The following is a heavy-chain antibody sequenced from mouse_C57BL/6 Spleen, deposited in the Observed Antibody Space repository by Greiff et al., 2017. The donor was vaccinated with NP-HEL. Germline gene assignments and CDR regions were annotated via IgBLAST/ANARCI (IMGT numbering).Heavy chain of an antibody. V-gene: IGHV7-3*01. Sequence: EVKLVESGGGLVQPGGSLSLSCAASGFTFPDYYMSWVRQPPGKALEWLGFIRNKANGYTTEYSASVKGRFTISRDNSQIILYLHMNALRAEDSATYYCARSLDYAMDYWGQGTSVTVSS. J-gene: IGHJ4*01. CDR2: IRNKANGYTT. CDR3: ARSLDYAMDY. CDR1: GFTFPDYY.